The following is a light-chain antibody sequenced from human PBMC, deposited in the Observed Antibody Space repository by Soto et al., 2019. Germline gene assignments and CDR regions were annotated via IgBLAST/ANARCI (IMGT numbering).Light chain of an antibody. Sequence: EIVLTQSPGTLSLSPGERATLSCRASQSVSSSYLAWYQQKPGQAPRLLIYGASSRATGIPDRFSGSGSGTDLPLTISRLEPEDFAVYYCQQYGSSRVFTFGPGTKVDIK. CDR3: QQYGSSRVFT. J-gene: IGKJ3*01. CDR2: GAS. CDR1: QSVSSSY. V-gene: IGKV3-20*01.